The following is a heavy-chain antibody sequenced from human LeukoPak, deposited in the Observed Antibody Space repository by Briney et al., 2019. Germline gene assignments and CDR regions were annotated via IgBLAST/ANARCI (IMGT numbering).Heavy chain of an antibody. V-gene: IGHV5-51*01. CDR3: ARSGALLWFGELFAFDI. J-gene: IGHJ3*02. CDR2: IYPGDSDT. Sequence: GESLKISCKGSGYSFTSYWIGWVRQMPGKGLEWMGIIYPGDSDTRYSPSFQGQVTISADKSISTAYLQWSSLKASDTAMYYCARSGALLWFGELFAFDIWGQGTMVTVSS. D-gene: IGHD3-10*01. CDR1: GYSFTSYW.